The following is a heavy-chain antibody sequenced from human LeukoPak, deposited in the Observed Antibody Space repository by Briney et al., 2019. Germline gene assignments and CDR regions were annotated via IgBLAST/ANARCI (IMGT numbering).Heavy chain of an antibody. V-gene: IGHV3-64*05. Sequence: GGSLRLSCAASGFTFSSYAMSWVRQPPGKGLEYVSAISSNGATTYYADSVKGRFTISRDNSKNTLYFQMSSLRPEDTAVYYCVKIVMAGGYFDYWGQGTLVTVSS. J-gene: IGHJ4*02. D-gene: IGHD3-16*01. CDR2: ISSNGATT. CDR1: GFTFSSYA. CDR3: VKIVMAGGYFDY.